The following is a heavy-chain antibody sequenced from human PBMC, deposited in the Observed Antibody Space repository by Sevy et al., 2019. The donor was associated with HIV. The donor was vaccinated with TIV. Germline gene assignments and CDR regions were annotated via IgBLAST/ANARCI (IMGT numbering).Heavy chain of an antibody. J-gene: IGHJ4*02. CDR3: ARDLPPLDYYGSGSYYTSDY. Sequence: ASVKVSCKASGYTFTSHGISWVRQAPGQGLEWVGWISTYNDDTKYAQKVQGRVTMTTDTSTTTVFMELRSLRSDDTAIYYGARDLPPLDYYGSGSYYTSDYWGQGTLVTVSS. D-gene: IGHD3-10*01. CDR1: GYTFTSHG. CDR2: ISTYNDDT. V-gene: IGHV1-18*01.